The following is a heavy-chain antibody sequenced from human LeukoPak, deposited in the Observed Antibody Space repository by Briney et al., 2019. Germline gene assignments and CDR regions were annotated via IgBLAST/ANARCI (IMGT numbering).Heavy chain of an antibody. J-gene: IGHJ4*02. Sequence: GASVKVSCKASGYTFTSYGISWVRQAPGQGLEWMGWISAYNGNTNYAQKLQGRVTMTTDTSTSTAYMELRSLRSDDTAVYYCARVPSNYDILTGYFDYWGQGTLVTVSS. V-gene: IGHV1-18*01. D-gene: IGHD3-9*01. CDR2: ISAYNGNT. CDR1: GYTFTSYG. CDR3: ARVPSNYDILTGYFDY.